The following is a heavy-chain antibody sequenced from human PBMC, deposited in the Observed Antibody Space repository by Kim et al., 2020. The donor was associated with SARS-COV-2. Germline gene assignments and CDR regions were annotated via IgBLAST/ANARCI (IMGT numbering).Heavy chain of an antibody. CDR3: ARHTTPRIAVAGPFDY. J-gene: IGHJ4*02. CDR1: GGSISSTSYY. CDR2: IYYSGST. V-gene: IGHV4-39*01. Sequence: SETLSLTCTVSGGSISSTSYYWGWIRQPPGKGLEWIGSIYYSGSTYYNPSLKSRVTISVDTSKNQFSLKLSSVTAADTAVYYCARHTTPRIAVAGPFDYWGQGTLVTVSS. D-gene: IGHD6-19*01.